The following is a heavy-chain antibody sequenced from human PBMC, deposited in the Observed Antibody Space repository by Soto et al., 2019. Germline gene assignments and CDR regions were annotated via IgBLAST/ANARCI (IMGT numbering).Heavy chain of an antibody. V-gene: IGHV5-10-1*01. Sequence: GESLKISCKASGHSLTSFWITWVRQMPGKGLEWMGRIDPADSYTNYSPSFQGHVTMSADKSTRTAFLQWSSLRASDSAMYYCAGPGTYASYGMEVWGQGTTVSVSS. D-gene: IGHD3-16*01. CDR1: GHSLTSFW. CDR2: IDPADSYT. CDR3: AGPGTYASYGMEV. J-gene: IGHJ6*02.